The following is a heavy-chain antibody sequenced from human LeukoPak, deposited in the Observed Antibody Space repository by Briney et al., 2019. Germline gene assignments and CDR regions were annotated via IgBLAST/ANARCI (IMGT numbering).Heavy chain of an antibody. D-gene: IGHD3-3*01. Sequence: GGSLRLSCAASGFTFSSSAMSWVRQAPGKGLEWVSSITGSGRGDSTNYADSVKGRFTISRDNSKSTLYLQMNSLRAEDTAIYYCAKAGSGYYIWGQGTLVTVSS. CDR3: AKAGSGYYI. CDR2: ITGSGRGDST. CDR1: GFTFSSSA. J-gene: IGHJ4*02. V-gene: IGHV3-23*01.